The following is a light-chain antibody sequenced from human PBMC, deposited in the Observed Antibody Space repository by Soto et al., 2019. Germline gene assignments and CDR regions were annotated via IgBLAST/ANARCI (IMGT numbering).Light chain of an antibody. J-gene: IGKJ1*01. Sequence: ESVLTQSPGTLSLSPGERATLSCRSSQSVNPYYLAWYQQKPGQAPRLLIYSASSRATGIPDRFSGSGSGTDFTLTISRLEPEDFVLYYFQYYGSSPWTFGQGTKVEIK. CDR2: SAS. CDR1: QSVNPYY. CDR3: QYYGSSPWT. V-gene: IGKV3-20*01.